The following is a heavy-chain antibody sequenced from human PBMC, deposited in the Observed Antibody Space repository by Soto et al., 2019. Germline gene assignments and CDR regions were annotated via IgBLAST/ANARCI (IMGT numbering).Heavy chain of an antibody. J-gene: IGHJ6*02. CDR1: GGSFSGYY. CDR3: ATRSITIFGVVILSDYYYGMDV. V-gene: IGHV4-34*01. Sequence: PSETLSLTCAVYGGSFSGYYWTWIRQPPGTGLEGIGEINHSGSTNYNPSLKSRVTISVDTSKNQFSLKLSSVTAADTAVYYCATRSITIFGVVILSDYYYGMDVWGQGATVTVSS. CDR2: INHSGST. D-gene: IGHD3-3*01.